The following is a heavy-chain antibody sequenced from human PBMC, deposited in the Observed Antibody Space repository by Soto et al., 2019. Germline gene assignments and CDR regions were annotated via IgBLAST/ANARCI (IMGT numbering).Heavy chain of an antibody. CDR3: AVGTYYYDSSGYPPPYNWFDP. V-gene: IGHV4-30-2*01. J-gene: IGHJ5*02. D-gene: IGHD3-22*01. Sequence: SETLSLTCAVSGGSISSGGYSWSWIRQPPGKGLEWIGYIYHSGSTYYNPSLKSRVTISVDRSKNQFSLKLSSVTAADTAVYYCAVGTYYYDSSGYPPPYNWFDPWGQGTLVTVSS. CDR2: IYHSGST. CDR1: GGSISSGGYS.